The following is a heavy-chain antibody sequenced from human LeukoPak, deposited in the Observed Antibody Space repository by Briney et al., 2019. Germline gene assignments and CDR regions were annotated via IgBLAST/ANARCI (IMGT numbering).Heavy chain of an antibody. Sequence: GGSLRLSCAASGLAFSRDWMSWVRQPPGQGLEWVATIKQDASEEYYVDSVKGRFTISRDNTKNSLYLQMNSLRAEDTAVYYCVGGDYWGQGTLVTVSS. J-gene: IGHJ4*02. CDR3: VGGDY. CDR2: IKQDASEE. CDR1: GLAFSRDW. V-gene: IGHV3-7*01.